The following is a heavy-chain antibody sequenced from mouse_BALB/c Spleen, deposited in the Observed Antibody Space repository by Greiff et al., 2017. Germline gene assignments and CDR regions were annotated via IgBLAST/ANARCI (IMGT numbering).Heavy chain of an antibody. J-gene: IGHJ3*01. D-gene: IGHD2-4*01. V-gene: IGHV1-87*01. CDR2: IYPGDGDT. CDR3: ARVYDYSWFAY. Sequence: VQLQQSGAELARPGASVKLSCKASGYTFTSYWMQWVKQRPGQGLEWIGAIYPGDGDTRYTQKFKGKATLTADKSSSTAYMQLSSLTSEDSAVYFCARVYDYSWFAYWGQGTLVTVSA. CDR1: GYTFTSYW.